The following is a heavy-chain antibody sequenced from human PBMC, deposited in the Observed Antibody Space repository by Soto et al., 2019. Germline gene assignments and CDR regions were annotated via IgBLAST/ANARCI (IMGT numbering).Heavy chain of an antibody. CDR1: GFTFSSYW. Sequence: EVQLVESGGVLVQPGESLTLSCAASGFTFSSYWMHWVRQAPGKGLVWVSRIKSDGSGTYYADSVKGRLTIARDNAKNTLYLQMNSLRGEDTAVYVCASGDGDRYDGNGYLGRHWGQGTLVTVSS. D-gene: IGHD3-22*01. CDR2: IKSDGSGT. J-gene: IGHJ4*02. V-gene: IGHV3-74*01. CDR3: ASGDGDRYDGNGYLGRH.